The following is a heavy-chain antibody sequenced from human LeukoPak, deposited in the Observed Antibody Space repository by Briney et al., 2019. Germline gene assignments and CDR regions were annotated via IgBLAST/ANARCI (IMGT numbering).Heavy chain of an antibody. CDR3: ARHAKERRALVGAIDY. CDR1: GGSISSSSYY. J-gene: IGHJ4*02. V-gene: IGHV4-39*01. D-gene: IGHD1-26*01. Sequence: SETLSLTCTVSGGSISSSSYYWGWIRQPPGKGLEWIGSIYYSGSTYYNPSLKSRVTISVDTSKNQSSLKLSSVTAADTAVYYCARHAKERRALVGAIDYWGQGTLVTVSS. CDR2: IYYSGST.